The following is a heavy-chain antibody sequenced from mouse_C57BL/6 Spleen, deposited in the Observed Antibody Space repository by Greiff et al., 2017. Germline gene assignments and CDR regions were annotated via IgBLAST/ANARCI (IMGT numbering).Heavy chain of an antibody. CDR1: GYTFTSYN. CDR3: ARSGYYGSGDYFDY. D-gene: IGHD1-1*01. Sequence: QVQLQQPGAELVKPGASVKMSCKASGYTFTSYNMHWVKQTPRQGLEWIGAIYPGNGDTSYNQKFKGKATLTVDKSSSTAYMQLSSLTSEDSAVYFCARSGYYGSGDYFDYWGQGTTLTVSS. CDR2: IYPGNGDT. V-gene: IGHV1-12*01. J-gene: IGHJ2*01.